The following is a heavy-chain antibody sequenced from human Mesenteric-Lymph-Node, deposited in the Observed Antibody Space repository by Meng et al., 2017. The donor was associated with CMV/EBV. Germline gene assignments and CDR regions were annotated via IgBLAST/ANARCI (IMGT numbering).Heavy chain of an antibody. CDR1: GFTFSSYW. CDR3: TRDHEIAGGAGY. J-gene: IGHJ4*02. CDR2: INSDGSST. V-gene: IGHV3-74*01. Sequence: GESLKISCAASGFTFSSYWMHWVRQAPGKGLVWVSRINSDGSSTNYADSVKGRFTISRDNAKNTLYLQMNSLRAEDTAVYYCTRDHEIAGGAGYWGQGTLVTVSS. D-gene: IGHD5-24*01.